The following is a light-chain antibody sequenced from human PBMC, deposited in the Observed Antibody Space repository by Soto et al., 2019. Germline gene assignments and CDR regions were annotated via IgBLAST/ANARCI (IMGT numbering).Light chain of an antibody. CDR1: RRDVGGYNY. CDR2: DVS. J-gene: IGLJ1*01. V-gene: IGLV2-14*04. Sequence: SGYGVARGGRTISCNGNRRDVGGYNYVSWYQQHPGKAPKLMIYDVSNRPSGVSNRFSGSKSGNTASLTISGLQAEDEADYYCSSYTSSSTRVFGTGTKVTVL. CDR3: SSYTSSSTRV.